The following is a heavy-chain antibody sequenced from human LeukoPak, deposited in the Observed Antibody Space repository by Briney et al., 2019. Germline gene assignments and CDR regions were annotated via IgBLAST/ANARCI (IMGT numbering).Heavy chain of an antibody. CDR1: GRSISSYY. V-gene: IGHV4-59*01. CDR3: ARTSIVGATVFDY. J-gene: IGHJ4*02. D-gene: IGHD1-26*01. CDR2: IYYSGST. Sequence: PSETLSLTCTVSGRSISSYYWSWIRQPPGKGLEGIGYIYYSGSTKFNTYLTSRVTISVDKSQKQCSLRLSYVNASDTAVYYCARTSIVGATVFDYWGQGTLVTVSS.